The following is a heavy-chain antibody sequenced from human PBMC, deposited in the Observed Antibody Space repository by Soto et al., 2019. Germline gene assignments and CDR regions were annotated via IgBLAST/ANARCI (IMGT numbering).Heavy chain of an antibody. V-gene: IGHV4-59*12. CDR1: GGSINNYY. D-gene: IGHD2-2*01. J-gene: IGHJ4*02. CDR3: ARVPDY. CDR2: IYYTGIT. Sequence: PSETLSLTCTFSGGSINNYYWSWMRQSPGKGLEYIGYIYYTGITKYNPSLKSRVTLSIDRSKNQFSLKLSSVTAADTAVYHCARVPDYWGQGILVTVSS.